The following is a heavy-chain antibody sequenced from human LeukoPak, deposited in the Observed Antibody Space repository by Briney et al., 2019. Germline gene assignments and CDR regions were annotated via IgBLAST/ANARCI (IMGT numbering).Heavy chain of an antibody. D-gene: IGHD2-2*01. Sequence: GGSLRLSCAASGFTFSRYWMNWVRQAPGKGVEWVASIKEDGSEKSYVDSVKGRFTISRDNTKNSLYLQMNSLRAEDTAVYYCVSCGTTTCIIRFDHWGQGTLVTVYS. CDR3: VSCGTTTCIIRFDH. V-gene: IGHV3-7*01. J-gene: IGHJ4*02. CDR1: GFTFSRYW. CDR2: IKEDGSEK.